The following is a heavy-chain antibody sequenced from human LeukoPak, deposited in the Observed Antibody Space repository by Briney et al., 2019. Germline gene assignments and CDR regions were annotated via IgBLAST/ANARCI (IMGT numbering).Heavy chain of an antibody. J-gene: IGHJ3*02. V-gene: IGHV1-3*01. Sequence: ASVKVSCKASGYTFTQYAMHWVRQAPGQRLEWIGGINAGNGGTKYSQKFQGRVTITRDTSASTAYMELSSLISEDTAVYYCARDFWVTTWALHIWGQGTVVTVSS. CDR2: INAGNGGT. D-gene: IGHD4-17*01. CDR1: GYTFTQYA. CDR3: ARDFWVTTWALHI.